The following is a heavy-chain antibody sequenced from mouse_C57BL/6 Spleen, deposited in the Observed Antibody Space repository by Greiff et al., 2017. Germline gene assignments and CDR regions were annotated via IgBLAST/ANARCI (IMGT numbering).Heavy chain of an antibody. CDR1: GFTFSDFY. Sequence: EVKLVESGGGLVQSGRSLRLSCATSGFTFSDFYMEWVRQAPGKGLEWIAASRNKANDYTTEYSASVKGRFIVSRDTSQSILYLQMNALRAEDTAIYYCARDALYYGNYGYAMDYWGQGTSVTVSS. V-gene: IGHV7-1*01. CDR3: ARDALYYGNYGYAMDY. D-gene: IGHD2-1*01. CDR2: SRNKANDYTT. J-gene: IGHJ4*01.